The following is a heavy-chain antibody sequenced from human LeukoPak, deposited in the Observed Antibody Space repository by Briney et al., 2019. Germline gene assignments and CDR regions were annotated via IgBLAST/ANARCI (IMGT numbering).Heavy chain of an antibody. V-gene: IGHV4-39*01. Sequence: SETLSLTCTVSGGSISSSSYYWGWIRQPPGKGLEWIGSIYYSGSTYYNPSLKSRVTISVDTSKNQFSLKLSSVTAADTAVYYCARGPLHKITIFGVAIIDWYFDLWGRGTLVTVSS. D-gene: IGHD3-3*01. CDR1: GGSISSSSYY. J-gene: IGHJ2*01. CDR2: IYYSGST. CDR3: ARGPLHKITIFGVAIIDWYFDL.